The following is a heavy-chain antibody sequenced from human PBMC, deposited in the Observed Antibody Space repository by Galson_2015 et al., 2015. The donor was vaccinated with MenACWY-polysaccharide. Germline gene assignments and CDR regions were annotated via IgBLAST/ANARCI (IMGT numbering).Heavy chain of an antibody. CDR3: AREGSRIVFHAFDT. J-gene: IGHJ3*02. D-gene: IGHD6-13*01. CDR2: IQYDGTNK. Sequence: SLRLSCAASGIRFSGSGMHWVRQAPGKGLEWVAVIQYDGTNKVYADSVKCRFTISRDNSKNTLYLEMNSLRAEDTAVYYCAREGSRIVFHAFDTWGQGTMVTVSS. CDR1: GIRFSGSG. V-gene: IGHV3-33*01.